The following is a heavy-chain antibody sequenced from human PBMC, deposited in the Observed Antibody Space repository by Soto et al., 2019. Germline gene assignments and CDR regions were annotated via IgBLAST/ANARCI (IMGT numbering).Heavy chain of an antibody. CDR1: GGSISSYY. V-gene: IGHV4-4*07. D-gene: IGHD3-3*01. Sequence: SETLSLTCTVSGGSISSYYWSWIRQPAGKGLEWIGRIYTSGSTNYNPSLKSRVTMSVDTSKNQFSLKLSSVTAADTAMYYCARDKTYYDFWSGQSIDSYYYGMDVWGQGTTVTVSS. CDR2: IYTSGST. J-gene: IGHJ6*02. CDR3: ARDKTYYDFWSGQSIDSYYYGMDV.